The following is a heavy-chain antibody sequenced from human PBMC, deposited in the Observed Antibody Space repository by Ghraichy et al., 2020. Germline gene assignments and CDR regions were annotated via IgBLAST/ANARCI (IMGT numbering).Heavy chain of an antibody. CDR1: GFTFSSYA. CDR3: AKALGVVVVISAALVDY. D-gene: IGHD3-22*01. Sequence: GGSLRLSCAASGFTFSSYAMSWVRQAPGKGLEWVSAISGSGGSTYYADSVKGRFTISRDNSKNTLYLQMNSLRAEDTAVYYCAKALGVVVVISAALVDYWGQGTLVTVSS. V-gene: IGHV3-23*01. CDR2: ISGSGGST. J-gene: IGHJ4*02.